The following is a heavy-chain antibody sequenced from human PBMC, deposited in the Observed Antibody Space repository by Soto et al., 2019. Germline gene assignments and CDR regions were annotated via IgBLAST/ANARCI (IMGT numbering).Heavy chain of an antibody. J-gene: IGHJ4*02. Sequence: GASVKVSCKASGYTFTSYGISWVRQAPGQGLEWMGWISAYNGNTNYAQKLQGRVTMTTDTSTSTAYMELRSLRSDDTAVYYCARDSPTYCSGGSCSRRGPTLIDYWGQGTLVTVSS. CDR1: GYTFTSYG. CDR2: ISAYNGNT. V-gene: IGHV1-18*01. D-gene: IGHD2-15*01. CDR3: ARDSPTYCSGGSCSRRGPTLIDY.